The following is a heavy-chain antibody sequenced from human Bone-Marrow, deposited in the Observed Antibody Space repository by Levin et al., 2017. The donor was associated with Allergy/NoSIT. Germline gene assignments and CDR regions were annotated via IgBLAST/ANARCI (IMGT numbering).Heavy chain of an antibody. CDR1: GFTFSYYA. D-gene: IGHD2-8*02. CDR3: ARESTRFCTGTSCSHGRFGMDV. J-gene: IGHJ6*02. V-gene: IGHV3-23*01. Sequence: GGSLRLSCVASGFEASGFTFSYYAMAWVRQAPGKGLEWVSGISDSGANTYYADSVKGRFTISRDNSRNTLDLQMNSLTAEDTAVYFCARESTRFCTGTSCSHGRFGMDVWGQGTTVTVSS. CDR2: ISDSGANT.